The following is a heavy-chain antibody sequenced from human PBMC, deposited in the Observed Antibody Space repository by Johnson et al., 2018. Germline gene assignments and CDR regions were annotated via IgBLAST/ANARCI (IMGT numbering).Heavy chain of an antibody. D-gene: IGHD1-7*01. CDR1: GFMFSDYH. J-gene: IGHJ3*02. CDR3: AGDITGTRGWDAFNI. CDR2: ISSSGSTI. Sequence: QVQLVESGGGLVKPGGSLRLSCAASGFMFSDYHMSWIRQAPGKGLEWVSYISSSGSTIYYADSVKGRFTISRDNAKNSLYLQMNSLRAEDTAVYYGAGDITGTRGWDAFNIWGQGTMVTVSS. V-gene: IGHV3-11*01.